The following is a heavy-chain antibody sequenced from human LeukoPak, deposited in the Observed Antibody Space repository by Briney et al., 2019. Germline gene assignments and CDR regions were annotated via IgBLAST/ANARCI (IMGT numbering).Heavy chain of an antibody. Sequence: PSETLSLTCTVSGGSISSSSYYWGWIRQPPGKGLEWIGSIYYSGSTYYNPSLKSRVTISVDTSKNQFSLKLSSVTAADTAVYYCAREPLYGGNSGWFDPWGQGTLVTVSS. V-gene: IGHV4-39*07. J-gene: IGHJ5*02. CDR1: GGSISSSSYY. CDR3: AREPLYGGNSGWFDP. D-gene: IGHD4-23*01. CDR2: IYYSGST.